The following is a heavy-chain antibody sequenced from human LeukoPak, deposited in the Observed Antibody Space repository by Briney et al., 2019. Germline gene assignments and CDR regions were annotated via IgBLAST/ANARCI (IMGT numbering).Heavy chain of an antibody. CDR1: GYTLTELS. CDR2: FDPEDGET. D-gene: IGHD1-26*01. J-gene: IGHJ4*02. V-gene: IGHV1-24*01. CDR3: ATVVVGATRGGY. Sequence: ASVKVSCKVSGYTLTELSMHWVRQAPGKGLEWMGGFDPEDGETIYAQKFQGRVTMTEDTSTDTAYMELSSLRSEDTAVHYCATVVVGATRGGYWGQGTLVTVSS.